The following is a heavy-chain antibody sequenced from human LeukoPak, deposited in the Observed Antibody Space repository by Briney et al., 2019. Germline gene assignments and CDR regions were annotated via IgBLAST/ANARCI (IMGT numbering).Heavy chain of an antibody. CDR3: ARAPREYYGMDV. CDR2: IYNRGST. Sequence: PSETLSLTCTVSGGSISSYYWIWIRQPPGKGLEWIGYIYNRGSTNYNPSLKSRVTISVDTSKNQFSLKLSSVTAADTAVYYCARAPREYYGMDVWGQGTTVTVSS. CDR1: GGSISSYY. V-gene: IGHV4-59*01. J-gene: IGHJ6*02.